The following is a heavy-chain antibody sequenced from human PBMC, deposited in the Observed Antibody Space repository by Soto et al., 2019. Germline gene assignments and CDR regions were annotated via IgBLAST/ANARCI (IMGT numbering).Heavy chain of an antibody. CDR3: AKEQDSYGYYYYYYYGMDV. CDR1: GFTFSSYA. CDR2: ISGSGGST. V-gene: IGHV3-23*01. D-gene: IGHD5-18*01. J-gene: IGHJ6*02. Sequence: EVQLLESGGGLVQPGGSLRLSCAASGFTFSSYAMSWVRQAPGKGLEWVPAISGSGGSTYYADSVKGRFTISRDNSKNTLYLQMNSLRAEDTAVYYCAKEQDSYGYYYYYYYGMDVWGQGTTVTVSS.